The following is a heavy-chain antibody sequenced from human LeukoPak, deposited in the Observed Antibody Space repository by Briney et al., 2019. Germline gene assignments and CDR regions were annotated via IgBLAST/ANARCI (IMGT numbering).Heavy chain of an antibody. CDR1: GFTVSNNF. D-gene: IGHD1-1*01. Sequence: GGSLRLSCAASGFTVSNNFMSWVRQAPGKGLEWVSVIYSNDSTYYADSVKGRFTISRDNSKNTLHLQMNSLRAEDTAVYYCATRGTSATKYFADWGQGTLVSVSS. CDR2: IYSNDST. CDR3: ATRGTSATKYFAD. V-gene: IGHV3-53*01. J-gene: IGHJ4*02.